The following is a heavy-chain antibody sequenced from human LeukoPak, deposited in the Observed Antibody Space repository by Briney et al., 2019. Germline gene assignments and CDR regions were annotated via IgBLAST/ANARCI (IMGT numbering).Heavy chain of an antibody. J-gene: IGHJ4*02. CDR2: ISPNTGGT. V-gene: IGHV1-2*02. CDR1: GYTFTDHN. D-gene: IGHD3-3*01. Sequence: ASVKVSCKASGYTFTDHNIHWVRQAPGQGLEWMGWISPNTGGTNYAQKFRGRVTMTRDTSISTAYMELRGLRYDDTAVYYCARPLGNDEYWSLYYFGYWGQGTLITVSS. CDR3: ARPLGNDEYWSLYYFGY.